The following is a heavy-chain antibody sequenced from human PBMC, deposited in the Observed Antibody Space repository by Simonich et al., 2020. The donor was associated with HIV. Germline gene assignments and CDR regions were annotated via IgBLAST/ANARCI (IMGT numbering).Heavy chain of an antibody. V-gene: IGHV3-33*01. D-gene: IGHD6-13*01. J-gene: IGHJ4*02. CDR1: GFTFSNYA. CDR2: IWYDGSKN. CDR3: ARSPNIAAAVVYFYY. Sequence: QVQLVESGGGVVQPGRSLRLSCGASGFTFSNYAMHWVRQAPGKRLGVVAVIWYDGSKNYYADSVKGRFTISRDNSRNTLYLQMNSLTAEDTAVYYCARSPNIAAAVVYFYYWGQGTLVTVSS.